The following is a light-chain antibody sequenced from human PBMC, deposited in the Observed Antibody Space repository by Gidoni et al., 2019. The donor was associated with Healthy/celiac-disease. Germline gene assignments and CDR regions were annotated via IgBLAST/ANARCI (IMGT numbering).Light chain of an antibody. CDR2: EFS. V-gene: IGLV2-14*01. Sequence: QSALTQPAAVSGSPGQSITISCTGTSSDVGGYNYVSWYQQHPGKAPKLMIYEFSNRPSGVSNRFSGSKSGNTASLTISGLQAEDEADYYCSSYTSSSTPLWVFGGGTKLTVL. CDR1: SSDVGGYNY. J-gene: IGLJ3*02. CDR3: SSYTSSSTPLWV.